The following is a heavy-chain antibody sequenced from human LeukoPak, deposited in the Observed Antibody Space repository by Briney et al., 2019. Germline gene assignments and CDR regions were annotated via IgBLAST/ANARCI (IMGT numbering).Heavy chain of an antibody. V-gene: IGHV1-69*04. J-gene: IGHJ5*02. CDR3: AREFKQSNWNDGHWFDP. CDR1: GATFSTYG. CDR2: ISPFFDIA. D-gene: IGHD1-20*01. Sequence: SVKISCKASGATFSTYGLSWVRQAPGQGLEWMGRISPFFDIANYTHKFQGRVTITADKSTSTVYMELSSLRSEDTAIYYCAREFKQSNWNDGHWFDPWGQGTLVTVSS.